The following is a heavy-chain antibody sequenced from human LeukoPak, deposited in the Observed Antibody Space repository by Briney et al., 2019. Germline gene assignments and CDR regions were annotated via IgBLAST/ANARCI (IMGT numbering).Heavy chain of an antibody. CDR3: ARAAAAGTEYFDL. V-gene: IGHV3-53*01. J-gene: IGHJ4*02. D-gene: IGHD6-13*01. CDR1: GFTVGSNY. Sequence: GGSLRLSCAASGFTVGSNYMSWVRQAPGKGLEWVSLVYSDGTTFYPDSVKGRFTISGDNSKNTLYLQINSLRAEDTAVYYCARAAAAGTEYFDLWGQGTLVTVSS. CDR2: VYSDGTT.